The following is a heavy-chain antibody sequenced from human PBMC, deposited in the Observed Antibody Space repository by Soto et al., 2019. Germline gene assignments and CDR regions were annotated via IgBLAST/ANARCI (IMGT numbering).Heavy chain of an antibody. D-gene: IGHD3-10*01. CDR3: ARGVGSGSYYNQYNWFDP. V-gene: IGHV1-18*01. Sequence: AAAQVSCKASACTFTNYGISWVRQAPGQGLEWMGWISAYNGNTKYAQKLQGRVTMTTDTSTSTAYMELRSLRSDDTAVYYCARGVGSGSYYNQYNWFDPWGQGTQVTVSS. CDR2: ISAYNGNT. J-gene: IGHJ5*02. CDR1: ACTFTNYG.